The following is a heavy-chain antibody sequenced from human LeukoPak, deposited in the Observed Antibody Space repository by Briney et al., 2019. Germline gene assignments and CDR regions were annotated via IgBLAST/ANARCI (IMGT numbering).Heavy chain of an antibody. CDR3: ASDRGALNI. D-gene: IGHD3-10*01. CDR1: GFNFRNLW. Sequence: GGSLRLSCVASGFNFRNLWMSWVRQAPGKGLECVANINQLGSENDYVDSVKGRFIIFRDNDQKSLFLQMNSLRAEDTAVYYCASDRGALNIWGQGTMVTVSS. V-gene: IGHV3-7*05. J-gene: IGHJ3*02. CDR2: INQLGSEN.